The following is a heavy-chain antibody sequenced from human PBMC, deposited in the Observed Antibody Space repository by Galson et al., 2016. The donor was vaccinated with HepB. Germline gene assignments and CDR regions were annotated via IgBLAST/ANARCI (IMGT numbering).Heavy chain of an antibody. CDR3: ARDSPLNWFDP. V-gene: IGHV4-61*02. CDR1: GDSISSGSYY. Sequence: TLSLTCAVSGDSISSGSYYWSWIRQPAGRGLEWIGRIYTSGGINYNPSLQSRVTISVDTSKNQVSLKLRSVTAADTAVYYCARDSPLNWFDPWGQGTLVTVSS. CDR2: IYTSGGI. J-gene: IGHJ5*02.